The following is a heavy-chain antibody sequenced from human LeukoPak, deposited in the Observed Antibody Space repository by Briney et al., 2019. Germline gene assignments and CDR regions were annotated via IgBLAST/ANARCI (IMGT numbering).Heavy chain of an antibody. J-gene: IGHJ4*02. CDR3: ARAPRYHGNDDLNFDY. Sequence: ASVKVSCKASGYTFTSYDINWVRHATGQGLEWMGWMNPNSGNTGYAQKFQGRVTMTRNTSISTAYMELSSLRSEDTAVYYCARAPRYHGNDDLNFDYWGEGALVPVSS. D-gene: IGHD1-20*01. CDR2: MNPNSGNT. V-gene: IGHV1-8*01. CDR1: GYTFTSYD.